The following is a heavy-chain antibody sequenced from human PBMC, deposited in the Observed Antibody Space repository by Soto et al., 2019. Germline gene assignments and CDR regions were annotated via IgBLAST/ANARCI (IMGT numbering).Heavy chain of an antibody. V-gene: IGHV3-30*18. CDR3: AKDRGEWELLRGYYYGMDV. Sequence: PGGSLRLSCVASGFTFSSYGMHWVRQAPGKGLEWVAVISYDGSNKYYADSVKGRFTISRDNSKNTLYLQMNSLRAEDTAVYYCAKDRGEWELLRGYYYGMDVWGQGTTVTVSS. J-gene: IGHJ6*02. D-gene: IGHD1-26*01. CDR1: GFTFSSYG. CDR2: ISYDGSNK.